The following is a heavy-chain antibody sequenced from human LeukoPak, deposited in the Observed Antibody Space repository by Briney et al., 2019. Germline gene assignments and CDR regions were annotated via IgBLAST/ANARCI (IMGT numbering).Heavy chain of an antibody. J-gene: IGHJ4*02. D-gene: IGHD3-10*01. CDR1: GYTFTSYG. CDR2: ISAYNGNT. Sequence: ASVKVSCKASGYTFTSYGISWVRQAPGQGLEWMGWISAYNGNTNYAQKLQGRVTMTTDTSTSTAYMELRSLRSDDTAVYYCARDRISYGSGSYLDYWGQGTLVTVSS. V-gene: IGHV1-18*01. CDR3: ARDRISYGSGSYLDY.